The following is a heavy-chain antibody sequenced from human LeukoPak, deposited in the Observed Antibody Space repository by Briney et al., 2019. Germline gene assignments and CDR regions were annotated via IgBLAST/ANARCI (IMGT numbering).Heavy chain of an antibody. CDR2: INLDGTEK. J-gene: IGHJ4*02. CDR3: ARDNVGATPFDY. D-gene: IGHD1-26*01. V-gene: IGHV3-7*05. CDR1: GFTFSYFW. Sequence: GGSLRLSCAASGFTFSYFWMSWVRQAPGKVLEWVANINLDGTEKHYVDSVKGRFTISRDNARKSLYLQMNSLRAEDTAVYYCARDNVGATPFDYWGQGTLVTVSS.